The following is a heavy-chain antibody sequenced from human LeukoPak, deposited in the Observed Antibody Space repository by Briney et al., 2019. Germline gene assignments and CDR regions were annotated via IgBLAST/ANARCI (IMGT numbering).Heavy chain of an antibody. D-gene: IGHD4-17*01. CDR2: ICSSSSYI. V-gene: IGHV3-21*01. CDR3: ARLPGGDYGAGYYYYMDV. CDR1: GFTFCSHS. Sequence: RRGAPRPSRAAPGFTFCSHSMNWVPPAPREGPGWVSSICSSSSYIYYADSVKGRFTISRDNAKNSLYLQMNSLRAEDTAVYYCARLPGGDYGAGYYYYMDVWGKGTTVTVSS. J-gene: IGHJ6*03.